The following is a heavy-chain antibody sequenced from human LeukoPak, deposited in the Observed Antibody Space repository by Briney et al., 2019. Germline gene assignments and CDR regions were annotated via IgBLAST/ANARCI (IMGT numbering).Heavy chain of an antibody. D-gene: IGHD3-3*01. J-gene: IGHJ4*02. CDR1: GFTFSSYA. Sequence: EGSLRLSCAASGFTFSSYAMHWVRQAPGKGLEWVAVISYDGSNKYYADSVKGRFTISRDNAKNSLYLQMNSLRAEDTAVYYCAKARADFWSGYQDYWGQGTLVTVSS. V-gene: IGHV3-30*04. CDR2: ISYDGSNK. CDR3: AKARADFWSGYQDY.